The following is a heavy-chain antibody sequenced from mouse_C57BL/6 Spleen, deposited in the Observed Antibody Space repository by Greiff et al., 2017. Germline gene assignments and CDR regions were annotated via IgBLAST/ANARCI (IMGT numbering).Heavy chain of an antibody. D-gene: IGHD2-2*01. V-gene: IGHV1-64*01. Sequence: QVQLQQPGAELVKPGASVKLSCKASGYTFTSYWMHWVKQRPGQGLEWIGMIHPNSGSTNYNEKFKSKATLTVDKSSGTAYMQLSSLTSEDSAVYYCARSGGYDYFDYWGQGTTLTVSS. CDR3: ARSGGYDYFDY. CDR1: GYTFTSYW. CDR2: IHPNSGST. J-gene: IGHJ2*01.